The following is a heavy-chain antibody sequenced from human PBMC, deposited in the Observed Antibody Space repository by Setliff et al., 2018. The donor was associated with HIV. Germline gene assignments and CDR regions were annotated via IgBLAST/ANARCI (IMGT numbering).Heavy chain of an antibody. J-gene: IGHJ4*02. D-gene: IGHD3-16*01. CDR3: VRNSGWALGS. CDR2: VCQRGGI. Sequence: SETLSLTCTVSGDSIDSPHCWSWVRQSLEKGLAWIGEVCQRGGINYYPFFWSRAIISMDKPRSYFSLRLTSVTAADTAIYFCVRNSGWALGSWGQGILVTVSS. V-gene: IGHV4-4*02. CDR1: GDSIDSPHC.